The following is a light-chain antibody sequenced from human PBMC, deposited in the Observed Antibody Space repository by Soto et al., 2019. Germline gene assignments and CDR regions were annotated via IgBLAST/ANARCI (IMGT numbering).Light chain of an antibody. CDR3: QHYNNWPFS. CDR2: GAS. V-gene: IGKV3-15*01. CDR1: QSVSSY. Sequence: EIVMTQSPAILSVSPGERAALSGGASQSVSSYLAWYQQKPGQAPRLLIYGASTRATGVPARFSGSGSGTEFNLTISSLQSDDFAVYHCQHYNNWPFSFGPGTKVDIK. J-gene: IGKJ3*01.